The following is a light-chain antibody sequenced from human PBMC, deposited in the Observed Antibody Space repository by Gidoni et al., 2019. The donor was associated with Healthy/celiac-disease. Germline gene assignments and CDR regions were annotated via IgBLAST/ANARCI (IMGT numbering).Light chain of an antibody. Sequence: QSVLTQPPSVSAAPGQRVTISCTGSSSNIGAGYDVHWYQKLPGTTPKLLIYGNSNRPSGVPDRFSGSKSGTSASLAITGLQAEDEADYYCQTYDSSLSGYVFGTGTKVTVL. CDR3: QTYDSSLSGYV. J-gene: IGLJ1*01. CDR2: GNS. CDR1: SSNIGAGYD. V-gene: IGLV1-40*01.